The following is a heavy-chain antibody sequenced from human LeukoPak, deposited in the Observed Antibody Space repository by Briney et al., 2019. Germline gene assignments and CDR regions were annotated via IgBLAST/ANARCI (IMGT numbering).Heavy chain of an antibody. CDR1: GFTFSSYS. D-gene: IGHD3-10*01. J-gene: IGHJ6*03. CDR3: ARVTRGYYYMDV. CDR2: ISSSSSTI. V-gene: IGHV3-48*01. Sequence: PGGSLRLSCAASGFTFSSYSMSWVRQAPGKGLEWVSYISSSSSTIYYADSVKGRFTISRDNAKNSLYLQMNSLRAEDTAVYYCARVTRGYYYMDVWGKGTTVTVSS.